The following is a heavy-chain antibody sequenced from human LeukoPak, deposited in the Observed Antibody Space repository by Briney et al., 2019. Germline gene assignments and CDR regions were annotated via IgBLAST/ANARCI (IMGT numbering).Heavy chain of an antibody. CDR2: IYTSGST. D-gene: IGHD2-15*01. J-gene: IGHJ5*02. V-gene: IGHV4-4*09. CDR1: GFTFGDYA. Sequence: GSLRLSCTASGFTFGDYAMSWIRQPPGKGLQWIEYIYTSGSTNYNPSLKSRVTISVDTSKNQFSLKLSSVTAADTAVYYCARGARLPEENWFDPWGQGTLVTVSS. CDR3: ARGARLPEENWFDP.